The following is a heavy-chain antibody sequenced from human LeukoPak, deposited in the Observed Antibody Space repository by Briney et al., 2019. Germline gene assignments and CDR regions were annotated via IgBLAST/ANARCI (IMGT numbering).Heavy chain of an antibody. D-gene: IGHD3-9*01. CDR1: GGSISSSSYY. Sequence: SSETLSLTCTVSGGSISSSSYYWGWIRQPPGKGLEWIGSIYYSGSTYYNPSLKSRVTISVDTSKNQFSLKLSSVTAADTAVYYCARGHVQRPIDYWGQGTMVTVSS. CDR3: ARGHVQRPIDY. V-gene: IGHV4-39*01. CDR2: IYYSGST. J-gene: IGHJ3*01.